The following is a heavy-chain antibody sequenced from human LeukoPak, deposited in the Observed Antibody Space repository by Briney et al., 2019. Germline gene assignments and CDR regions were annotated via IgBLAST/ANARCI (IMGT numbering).Heavy chain of an antibody. V-gene: IGHV3-30-3*01. D-gene: IGHD6-13*01. Sequence: GGSLRLSCAASGFTFSSYAMHWVRQAPGKGLEWVAVISYDGSNKYYADSVKGRFTISRDNSKNTLYLQMNSLRAEDTAVYYCAGPHSNSLSYPDYYYMDVWGKGTTVTVSS. CDR1: GFTFSSYA. J-gene: IGHJ6*03. CDR3: AGPHSNSLSYPDYYYMDV. CDR2: ISYDGSNK.